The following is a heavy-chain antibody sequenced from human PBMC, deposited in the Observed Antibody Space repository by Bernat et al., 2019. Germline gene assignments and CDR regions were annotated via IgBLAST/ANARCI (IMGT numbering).Heavy chain of an antibody. CDR1: GFTFSSYG. CDR2: ISYDGSNK. D-gene: IGHD3-22*01. CDR3: AKTAYYDSSGYYHKNWFDP. J-gene: IGHJ5*02. V-gene: IGHV3-30*18. Sequence: QVQLVESGGGVVQPGRSLRLSCAASGFTFSSYGMHWVRQAPGKGLEWVAVISYDGSNKYYADSVKGRFTISRDNSKNTLYLQMNSLRAEETAVYYCAKTAYYDSSGYYHKNWFDPWGQGTLVTVSS.